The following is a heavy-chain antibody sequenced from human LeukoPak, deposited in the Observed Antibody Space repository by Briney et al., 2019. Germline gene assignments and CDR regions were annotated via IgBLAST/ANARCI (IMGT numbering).Heavy chain of an antibody. J-gene: IGHJ4*02. V-gene: IGHV3-72*01. CDR1: GFTFSIYW. Sequence: GGSLRLSCAASGFTFSIYWMSWVRQAPGKGLEWVGRSRNKASSYTTEYDASVKGRFTISRDDSKNSVYLQMNSLKTEDTAVYYCAQSDSSGYCSYWGQGTLVTVSS. D-gene: IGHD3-22*01. CDR3: AQSDSSGYCSY. CDR2: SRNKASSYTT.